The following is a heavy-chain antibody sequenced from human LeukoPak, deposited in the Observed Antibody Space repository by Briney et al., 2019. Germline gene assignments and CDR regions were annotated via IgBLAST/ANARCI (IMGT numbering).Heavy chain of an antibody. CDR1: GGSISSYY. D-gene: IGHD3-3*01. J-gene: IGHJ4*02. V-gene: IGHV4-4*07. CDR2: IYTSGST. Sequence: SETLSLTCTVSGGSISSYYWSWIRQPAGKGLEWIGRIYTSGSTNYNPSLKSRVTMSVDTSKNQFSLKLSSVTAADTAVYYCAREPPTYYDFWRGYFPMYYFDYWGQGTLVTVSS. CDR3: AREPPTYYDFWRGYFPMYYFDY.